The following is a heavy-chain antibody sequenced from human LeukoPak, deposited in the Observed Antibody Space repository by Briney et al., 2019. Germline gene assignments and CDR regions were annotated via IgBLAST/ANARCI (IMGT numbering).Heavy chain of an antibody. D-gene: IGHD4-17*01. CDR1: GFTFSNYA. Sequence: GGSLRLSCAASGFTFSNYAMNWVRQAPGKGLEWVSPISGTGGSTYYADSVKGRFTISRDNSKNTLYVQMNNLRADDTAVYYCARATTVTVFDYWGQGTLVTVSS. V-gene: IGHV3-23*01. CDR3: ARATTVTVFDY. CDR2: ISGTGGST. J-gene: IGHJ4*02.